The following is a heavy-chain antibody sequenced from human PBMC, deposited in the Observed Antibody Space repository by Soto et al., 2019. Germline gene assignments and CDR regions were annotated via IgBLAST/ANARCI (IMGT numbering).Heavy chain of an antibody. V-gene: IGHV1-8*01. D-gene: IGHD1-26*01. CDR2: MNPNSGNT. J-gene: IGHJ5*02. CDR3: ARSPVIGSTNQWFDH. CDR1: GYTFSNYD. Sequence: ASVKVSCKASGYTFSNYDINWVRQATGQGLEWVGRMNPNSGNTGYAQKFQGRVTMTRNTSISTAYMELSSLRSEDTAVYYCARSPVIGSTNQWFDHWGQGTLVTVS.